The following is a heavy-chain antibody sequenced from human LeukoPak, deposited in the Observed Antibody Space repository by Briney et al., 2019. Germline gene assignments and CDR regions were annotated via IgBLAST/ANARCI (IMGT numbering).Heavy chain of an antibody. D-gene: IGHD6-19*01. J-gene: IGHJ6*02. CDR2: IYTSGST. CDR1: GGSISSYY. Sequence: SETLSLTCTVPGGSISSYYGSWIRQPAGKGLEWIGRIYTSGSTNYNPSLKSRVTMSVDTSKNQFSLKLSSVTAADTAVYYCARDGRLVPRPYSFYYYGMDVWGQGTRVTVSS. V-gene: IGHV4-4*07. CDR3: ARDGRLVPRPYSFYYYGMDV.